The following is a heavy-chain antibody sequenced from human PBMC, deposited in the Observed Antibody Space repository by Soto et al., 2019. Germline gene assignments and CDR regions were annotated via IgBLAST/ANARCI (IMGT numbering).Heavy chain of an antibody. J-gene: IGHJ2*01. CDR1: GYTFTSYA. D-gene: IGHD4-17*01. V-gene: IGHV1-3*01. Sequence: QVQVVQSGAEVKKPGASVKVSCKASGYTFTSYAMHWVSQAPGQRLEWMGWINPGNGNTKNSQKFQGRVTITRDTFASTAYIERSSLRSEDTAVYYCARVASSVTTFYFDLWGRGTLVTVSS. CDR3: ARVASSVTTFYFDL. CDR2: INPGNGNT.